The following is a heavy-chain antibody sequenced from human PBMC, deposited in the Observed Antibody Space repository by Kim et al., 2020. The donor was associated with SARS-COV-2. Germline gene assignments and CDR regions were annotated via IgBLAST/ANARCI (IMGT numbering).Heavy chain of an antibody. V-gene: IGHV1-18*01. J-gene: IGHJ4*02. CDR2: NT. Sequence: NTNYAQKLQGRVTMTTDTSTSTAYMELRSLRSDDTAVYYCARDPPHISDYWGQGTLVTVSS. CDR3: ARDPPHISDY. D-gene: IGHD3-3*02.